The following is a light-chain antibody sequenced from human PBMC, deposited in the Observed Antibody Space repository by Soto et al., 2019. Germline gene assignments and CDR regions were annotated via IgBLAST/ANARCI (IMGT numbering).Light chain of an antibody. J-gene: IGKJ1*01. CDR1: QYIHNY. CDR3: QQSNNYPWT. Sequence: DIQMTQSPSTLSASVGDRVTITCRASQYIHNYLAWYQQKPGEAPKLLIYEATNLESGVPSRFSGSGTGTEFTLTISSLQPDDFATYYYQQSNNYPWTFGQGTRVDI. V-gene: IGKV1-5*03. CDR2: EAT.